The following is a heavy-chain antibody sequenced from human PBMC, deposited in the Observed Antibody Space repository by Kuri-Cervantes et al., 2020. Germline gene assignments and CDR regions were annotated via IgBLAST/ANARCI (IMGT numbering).Heavy chain of an antibody. Sequence: GGSLRLSCAASGFTVSSNYMSWVRQAPGKGLEWVSVIYSGGDTYYAESVKGRFTISRDESKNTLYLQMNSLRAEDTAVYYCARLLYFDQWGQGTLVTVSS. CDR2: IYSGGDT. CDR1: GFTVSSNY. CDR3: ARLLYFDQ. V-gene: IGHV3-53*01. J-gene: IGHJ4*02.